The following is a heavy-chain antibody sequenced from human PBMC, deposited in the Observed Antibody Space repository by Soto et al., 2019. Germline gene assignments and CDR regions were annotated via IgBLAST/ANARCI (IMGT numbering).Heavy chain of an antibody. V-gene: IGHV3-23*01. CDR3: AKKDKLNPQSSGGANRFHY. CDR1: GFTFSNYG. J-gene: IGHJ4*02. Sequence: EVQLLESGGGLVQPGGSLRLSCAASGFTFSNYGMTWVRQAPGKGLEWVSGMSRDGGVTDYTDSVKGRFTISRDISKNTLYLQMNSLRHADTAVYHCAKKDKLNPQSSGGANRFHYWGQGTLVTVSS. CDR2: MSRDGGVT. D-gene: IGHD6-19*01.